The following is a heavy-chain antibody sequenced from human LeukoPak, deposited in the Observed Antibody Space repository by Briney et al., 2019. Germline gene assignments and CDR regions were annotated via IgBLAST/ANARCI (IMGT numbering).Heavy chain of an antibody. V-gene: IGHV3-20*04. J-gene: IGHJ4*02. D-gene: IGHD5-18*01. CDR1: GFTFDDYG. CDR2: INWNGGST. Sequence: PGGSLRLSCAASGFTFDDYGMSWVRHAPGKGREWVSGINWNGGSTGYADSVKGRFTISRDNAKNSLYLQMNSLRAEDTAVYYCARDLVDTAMVGEFDYWGQGTLVTVSS. CDR3: ARDLVDTAMVGEFDY.